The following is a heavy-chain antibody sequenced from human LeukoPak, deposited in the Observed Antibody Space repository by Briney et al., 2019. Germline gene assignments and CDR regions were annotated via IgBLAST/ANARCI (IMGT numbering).Heavy chain of an antibody. CDR2: INSDGSST. D-gene: IGHD2-15*01. CDR3: ASREVVLGILDDAFDI. V-gene: IGHV3-74*01. CDR1: GFTFSSYW. Sequence: GGSLRLSCAASGFTFSSYWMHWVRQAPGKGLVWVSRINSDGSSTSYADSVKGRFTISRDNAKNTLYLQMNSLRAEDTAVYYCASREVVLGILDDAFDIWGQGTMVTVSS. J-gene: IGHJ3*02.